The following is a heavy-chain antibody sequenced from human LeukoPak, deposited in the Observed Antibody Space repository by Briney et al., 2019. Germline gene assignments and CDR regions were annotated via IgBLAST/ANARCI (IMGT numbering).Heavy chain of an antibody. CDR2: IKQDGREK. D-gene: IGHD6-13*01. CDR3: ARDGQQLGF. V-gene: IGHV3-7*04. Sequence: GGSLRLSCAASGFTFISYWMSWVRQAPGKGLEWVANIKQDGREKYNVDSVKGRFTISRDNAKNSLYLQMNSLRAADTAVYYCARDGQQLGFWGQGTLVTVSS. J-gene: IGHJ4*02. CDR1: GFTFISYW.